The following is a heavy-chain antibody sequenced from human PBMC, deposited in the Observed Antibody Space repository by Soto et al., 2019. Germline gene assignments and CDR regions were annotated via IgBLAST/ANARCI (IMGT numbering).Heavy chain of an antibody. CDR1: GYTFTSYA. Sequence: ASEKVSCKASGYTFTSYAMRWVRQAPGQGLEWMGWISAYNGNTNYAQKLQGRVTMTTDTSTSTAYMELRSLRSDDTAVYYCARVRDYYDSSGYYVDYWGQGTLVTVSS. CDR2: ISAYNGNT. D-gene: IGHD3-22*01. CDR3: ARVRDYYDSSGYYVDY. V-gene: IGHV1-18*01. J-gene: IGHJ4*02.